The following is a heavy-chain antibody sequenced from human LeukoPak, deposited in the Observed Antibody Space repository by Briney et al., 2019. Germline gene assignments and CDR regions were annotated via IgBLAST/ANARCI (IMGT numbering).Heavy chain of an antibody. J-gene: IGHJ3*02. Sequence: GGSLRLSCAASGFTFSGYGMNWVRQAPGKGLEWVSYISSSGSTIYYADSMRGRFTISRDNAKNSLYLQMNSLRAEDTAVYYCARDIYVDDVRYDAFDIWGQGTMVTVSS. CDR1: GFTFSGYG. V-gene: IGHV3-48*03. CDR3: ARDIYVDDVRYDAFDI. CDR2: ISSSGSTI. D-gene: IGHD4-17*01.